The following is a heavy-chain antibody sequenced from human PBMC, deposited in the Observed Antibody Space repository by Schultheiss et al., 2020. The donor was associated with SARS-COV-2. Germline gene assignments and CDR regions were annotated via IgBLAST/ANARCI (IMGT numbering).Heavy chain of an antibody. CDR3: ARERDYGGNASVWFDP. CDR2: IYYSGST. CDR1: GGSISSYY. Sequence: SETLSLTCTVSGGSISSYYWSWIRQPPGKGLEWIGYIYYSGSTNYNPSLKSRVTISVDTSKNQFSLKLSSVTAADTAVYYCARERDYGGNASVWFDPWGQGTLVTVSS. V-gene: IGHV4-59*01. D-gene: IGHD4-23*01. J-gene: IGHJ5*02.